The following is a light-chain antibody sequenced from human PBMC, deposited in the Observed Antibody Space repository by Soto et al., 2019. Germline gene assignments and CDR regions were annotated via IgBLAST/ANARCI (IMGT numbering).Light chain of an antibody. CDR2: AAS. CDR1: QGTSNY. Sequence: DIQITQSPSSLSASVGDRVTIACRASQGTSNYLVWYQQKPGKVPKLLIYAASTLQSGVPSRFSGSGSVTDFNLTISGPQPNDFATYYCEKDNGDQWAVGQGTRVEIK. V-gene: IGKV1-27*01. CDR3: EKDNGDQWA. J-gene: IGKJ1*01.